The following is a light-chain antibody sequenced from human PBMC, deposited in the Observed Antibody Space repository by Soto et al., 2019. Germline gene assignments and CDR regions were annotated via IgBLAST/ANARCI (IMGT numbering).Light chain of an antibody. V-gene: IGLV2-23*02. CDR2: EVS. CDR1: NNEVGNYSL. Sequence: QSALTQPASVSGSPGQSITISCTGNNNEVGNYSLVSWYQQHPGKAPKLMIYEVSKRPSGVSIRFSGSKSGNTASLTISGLQAEDEADYYCCSYAGSTTLYVFGSGTKVTVL. J-gene: IGLJ1*01. CDR3: CSYAGSTTLYV.